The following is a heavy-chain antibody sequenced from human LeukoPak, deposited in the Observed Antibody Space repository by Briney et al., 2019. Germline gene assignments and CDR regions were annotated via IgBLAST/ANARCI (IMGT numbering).Heavy chain of an antibody. Sequence: PGGSLRLSCAASGFTFSSYEMNWVRQAPGKGLEWVSYISSSGSTIFDADSVKGRSTISRDNAKNSLYLQMNSLRAEDTAVYYCAADYDLWSGYSYWGQGTLVTVSS. D-gene: IGHD3-3*01. V-gene: IGHV3-48*03. CDR2: ISSSGSTI. J-gene: IGHJ4*02. CDR3: AADYDLWSGYSY. CDR1: GFTFSSYE.